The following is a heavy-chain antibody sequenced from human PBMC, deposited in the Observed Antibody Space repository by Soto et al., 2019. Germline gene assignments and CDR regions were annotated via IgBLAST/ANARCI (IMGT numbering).Heavy chain of an antibody. Sequence: QVQLVQSGAEVKKPGSSVKVSCKASGGTFGNCAISWVRQAPGQGLEWMGGIIPFSGTTTYVQKFQGRVTITADETTNTAYMELSSLTSEYAAVYYCASSPIFDLTGDRGYYVDNWGQGTLVTVSS. CDR1: GGTFGNCA. D-gene: IGHD2-8*02. CDR3: ASSPIFDLTGDRGYYVDN. J-gene: IGHJ4*02. CDR2: IIPFSGTT. V-gene: IGHV1-69*01.